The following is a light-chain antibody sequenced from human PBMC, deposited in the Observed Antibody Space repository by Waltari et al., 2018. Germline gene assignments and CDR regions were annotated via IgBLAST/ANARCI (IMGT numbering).Light chain of an antibody. CDR1: QSVTNSY. CDR2: GAS. Sequence: EIVLTQSPGTLSLSPGERATLSCRASQSVTNSYLAWYLQKPGQAPRLLIYGASSRATGIPDRFSGSGSGTDFTLTISRLEPEDFAVYYCHQYGTSPETFGQGTKVEIK. J-gene: IGKJ1*01. CDR3: HQYGTSPET. V-gene: IGKV3-20*01.